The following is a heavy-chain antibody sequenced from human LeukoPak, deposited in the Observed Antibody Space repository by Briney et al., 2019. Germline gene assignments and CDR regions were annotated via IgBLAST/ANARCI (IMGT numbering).Heavy chain of an antibody. CDR1: GGSISSYY. J-gene: IGHJ6*03. V-gene: IGHV4-59*08. Sequence: SETLSLTCTVSGGSISSYYWSWIRQPPGKGLEWIGSIYHSGITYYNPSLKSRVTISVDASKNQFSLKLSSVTAADTAVYYCARHVFWSGYYPYYMDVWGKGTTVTVSS. CDR3: ARHVFWSGYYPYYMDV. CDR2: IYHSGIT. D-gene: IGHD3-3*01.